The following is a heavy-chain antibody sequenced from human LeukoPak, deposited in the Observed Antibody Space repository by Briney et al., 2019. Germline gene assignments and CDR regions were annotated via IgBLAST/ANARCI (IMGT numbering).Heavy chain of an antibody. D-gene: IGHD3-10*01. CDR2: IKRDGSEK. Sequence: GGSLRLSCAASGFTFSSYSMNWVRQAPGKGLEWVANIKRDGSEKYYVESVKGRFTISRDNAKNLLFLQMNSLRAVDTAVYYCARFGIRGVIDEFDYWGQGTLVTVSS. CDR1: GFTFSSYS. CDR3: ARFGIRGVIDEFDY. V-gene: IGHV3-7*01. J-gene: IGHJ4*02.